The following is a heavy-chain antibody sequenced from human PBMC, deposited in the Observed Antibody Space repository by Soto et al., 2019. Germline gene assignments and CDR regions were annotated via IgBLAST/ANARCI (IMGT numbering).Heavy chain of an antibody. CDR1: GGSISSGGYY. J-gene: IGHJ5*02. CDR3: ARVGGMNWFDT. V-gene: IGHV4-31*03. CDR2: IYYSGSP. Sequence: QVQLQESGPGLVKPSQTLSLTCTVSGGSISSGGYYWSWIRQHPGKGLEWIGYIYYSGSPYYNPSLKSRVNISRDTTTNQFSMKLSSVTAANTAAYYCARVGGMNWFDTWGQGTLVTDCS. D-gene: IGHD1-20*01.